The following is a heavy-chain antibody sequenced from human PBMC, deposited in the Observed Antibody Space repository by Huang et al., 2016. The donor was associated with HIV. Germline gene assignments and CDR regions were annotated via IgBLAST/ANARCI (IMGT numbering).Heavy chain of an antibody. CDR2: IYYSGST. D-gene: IGHD3-22*01. CDR1: GGSITSSSYY. V-gene: IGHV4-39*01. J-gene: IGHJ3*02. CDR3: ARHFSYYDSSGYTPWDAFDI. Sequence: QLQLQGSGPGLVKPSETLSLTCTVSGGSITSSSYYWGWIRQPPGKGLEWVGGIYYSGSTDYNPSLKSRVTVSVDTSKNQFSVKLSSVTAADTAVYYCARHFSYYDSSGYTPWDAFDIWGQGTMVTVSS.